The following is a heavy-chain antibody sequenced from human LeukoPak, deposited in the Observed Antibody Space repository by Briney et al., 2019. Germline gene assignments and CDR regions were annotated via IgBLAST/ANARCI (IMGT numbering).Heavy chain of an antibody. V-gene: IGHV3-23*01. CDR2: ISGYGAST. CDR3: TTDPHIVVVVAENFDY. D-gene: IGHD2-15*01. J-gene: IGHJ4*02. CDR1: RFTFPNYA. Sequence: GGSLRLSCAASRFTFPNYAMSWVRQAPGKGLQWVSYISGYGASTFYADSVKGRFTISRDNSKNTLYLQMNSLRAEDTALYYCTTDPHIVVVVAENFDYWGQGTLVTVSS.